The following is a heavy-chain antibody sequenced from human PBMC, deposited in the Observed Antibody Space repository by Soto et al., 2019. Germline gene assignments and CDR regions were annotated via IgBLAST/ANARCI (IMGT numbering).Heavy chain of an antibody. D-gene: IGHD2-15*01. J-gene: IGHJ3*02. CDR1: GYTFTSYD. Sequence: QVPLVQSGAEVKKPGASVKVSCKASGYTFTSYDINWVRQATGQGLEWMGWMNPNSGNTGYAQKFQGRVTMTRNTSISTAYMELSSLRSEDTAVYYCEVVAATRDAFDIWGQGTMVTVSS. CDR3: EVVAATRDAFDI. CDR2: MNPNSGNT. V-gene: IGHV1-8*01.